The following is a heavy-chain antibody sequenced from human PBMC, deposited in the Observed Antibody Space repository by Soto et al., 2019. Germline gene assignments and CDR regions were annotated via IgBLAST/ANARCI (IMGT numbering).Heavy chain of an antibody. CDR2: IIPIIGII. V-gene: IGHV1-69*08. CDR1: GGTFSTYT. CDR3: AGDPDSHYNDSHASSYP. J-gene: IGHJ5*02. D-gene: IGHD3-22*01. Sequence: QVQLVQSGAEVKKPGSSVKVACKASGGTFSTYTITWVRQAPGQGLEWMGRIIPIIGIINYAQKFQGRVTINADKFAGTAYIERTRLRYEDTAVYYCAGDPDSHYNDSHASSYPWGQGTLVTVSS.